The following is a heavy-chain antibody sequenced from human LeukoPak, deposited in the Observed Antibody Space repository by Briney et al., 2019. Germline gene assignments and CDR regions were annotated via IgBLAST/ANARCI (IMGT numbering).Heavy chain of an antibody. CDR1: GSIFSSYG. Sequence: GGSLRLSCAASGSIFSSYGMHWVRQAPAKGLEWVAVIWYDGSNKYYADSVKGRFTISRDNSKNTLYLQMNSLRAEDTAVYYCARGAAEGWSYFDYWGQGTLVTVSS. D-gene: IGHD2-8*01. CDR2: IWYDGSNK. V-gene: IGHV3-33*01. J-gene: IGHJ4*02. CDR3: ARGAAEGWSYFDY.